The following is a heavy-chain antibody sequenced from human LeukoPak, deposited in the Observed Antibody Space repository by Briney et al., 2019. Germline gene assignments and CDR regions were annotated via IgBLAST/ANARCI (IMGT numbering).Heavy chain of an antibody. CDR3: ARARRSGSYYKTFDY. D-gene: IGHD3-10*01. J-gene: IGHJ4*02. V-gene: IGHV3-20*04. Sequence: GGSLRLSCAASGFTFDDYGMTWVRQAPGKGLEWVSGINWNGGTTGYADSVKGRFTISRDNAKNSLHLQMNSLRAEDTALYYCARARRSGSYYKTFDYWGQGTLVTVSS. CDR1: GFTFDDYG. CDR2: INWNGGTT.